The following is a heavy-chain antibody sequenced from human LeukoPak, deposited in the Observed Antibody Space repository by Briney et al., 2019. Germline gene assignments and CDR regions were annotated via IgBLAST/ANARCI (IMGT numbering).Heavy chain of an antibody. V-gene: IGHV4-34*01. CDR2: IYYSGST. CDR3: ARTFGYSYGYLDY. J-gene: IGHJ4*02. Sequence: SETLSLTCAVYGGSFSGYYWSWIRQPPGRGLEWIGSIYYSGSTYYNSSLKSRVTISVDTSKNQFSLKLSSVTAADTAVYYCARTFGYSYGYLDYWGQGTLVTVSS. CDR1: GGSFSGYY. D-gene: IGHD5-18*01.